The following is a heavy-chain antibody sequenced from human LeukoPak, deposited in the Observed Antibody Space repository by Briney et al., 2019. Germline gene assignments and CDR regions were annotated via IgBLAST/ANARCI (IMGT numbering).Heavy chain of an antibody. D-gene: IGHD2-2*01. Sequence: GESLKISCKGSGYRFTRYWIGWVRQMPGKGLEWMGIIYPGDSDTRYSPSFQGQVTISADKSISTAYLQWSSLKASDTPNYLRAGDRRYCICTSCSDLGWFDPWGQGTLVTVSS. J-gene: IGHJ5*02. CDR3: AGDRRYCICTSCSDLGWFDP. V-gene: IGHV5-51*01. CDR1: GYRFTRYW. CDR2: IYPGDSDT.